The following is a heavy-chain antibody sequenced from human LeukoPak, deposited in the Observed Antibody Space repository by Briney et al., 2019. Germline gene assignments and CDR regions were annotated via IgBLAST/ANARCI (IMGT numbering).Heavy chain of an antibody. CDR3: AREAAALGSLDY. Sequence: SVKVSCKASGGTFSSYAISWVRQAPGQGLEWMGGIIPIFGTANYAQKFQGRVTITADESTSTAYMELSSMRSEDTAVYYCAREAAALGSLDYWGQGTLVTVSS. CDR1: GGTFSSYA. CDR2: IIPIFGTA. D-gene: IGHD6-13*01. J-gene: IGHJ4*02. V-gene: IGHV1-69*13.